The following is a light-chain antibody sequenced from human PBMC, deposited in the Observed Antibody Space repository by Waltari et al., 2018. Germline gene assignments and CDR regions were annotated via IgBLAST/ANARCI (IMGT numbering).Light chain of an antibody. CDR2: GAS. CDR3: QQAHTFPFT. CDR1: EGLRTW. V-gene: IGKV1-12*01. Sequence: DIQMAQSPSSVSASVGDTVTITCRAREGLRTWLAWYQQKPGKAPKLLIYGASILQCGVPARFSGSGSGTDFTLTISNLQADDFASYYCQQAHTFPFTFGPGTKVYIK. J-gene: IGKJ3*01.